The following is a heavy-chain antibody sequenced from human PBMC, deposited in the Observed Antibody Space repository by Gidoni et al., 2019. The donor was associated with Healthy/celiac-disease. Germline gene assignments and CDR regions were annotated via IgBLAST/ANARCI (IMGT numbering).Heavy chain of an antibody. Sequence: GMHWVRQAPGKGLEWVAVISYDGSNKYYADSVKGRFTISRDNSKNTLYLQMNSLRAEDTAVYYCAKDSRAYYDFWSGSHFDYWGQGTLVTVS. CDR2: ISYDGSNK. V-gene: IGHV3-30*18. J-gene: IGHJ4*02. CDR3: AKDSRAYYDFWSGSHFDY. CDR1: G. D-gene: IGHD3-3*01.